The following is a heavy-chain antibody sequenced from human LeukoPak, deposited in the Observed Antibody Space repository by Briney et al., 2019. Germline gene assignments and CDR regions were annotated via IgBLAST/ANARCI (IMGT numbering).Heavy chain of an antibody. V-gene: IGHV1-18*01. CDR1: GYTFTIYG. CDR3: AREIVDGDRISP. CDR2: ISAYGNT. Sequence: ASVKVSCKTSGYTFTIYGISWVRQAPGQGLEWMGLISAYGNTNYAQNLQGRVTMTTDTSTSTAYMELRSLRSDDTAVYYCAREIVDGDRISPWGQGTLVTVSS. J-gene: IGHJ5*02. D-gene: IGHD4-17*01.